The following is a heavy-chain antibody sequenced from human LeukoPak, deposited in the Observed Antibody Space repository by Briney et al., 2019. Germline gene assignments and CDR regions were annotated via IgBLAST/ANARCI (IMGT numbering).Heavy chain of an antibody. CDR3: ARDGAGGSGSSLGF. J-gene: IGHJ4*02. D-gene: IGHD3-10*01. V-gene: IGHV4-4*07. Sequence: SETLSLTCTVSGGSISTYYWNWIRQPTGKGLEWIGRIYTSGSTNYNPSLKSRVTMSVDTSKNQFSLKLSSVTAADTAVYYCARDGAGGSGSSLGFWGQGTLVTVSS. CDR1: GGSISTYY. CDR2: IYTSGST.